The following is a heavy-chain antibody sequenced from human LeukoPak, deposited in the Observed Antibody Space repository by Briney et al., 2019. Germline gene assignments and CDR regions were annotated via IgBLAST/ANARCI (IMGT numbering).Heavy chain of an antibody. CDR1: GFLFSRYW. J-gene: IGHJ4*02. CDR3: ARSGTGVFDY. CDR2: MSSSGKSI. Sequence: GGSLRLSCAASGFLFSRYWMSWVRQAPGKGLEWVSYMSSSGKSIFYADSVKGRFTVSRDKAQNSLYLQMNSLRAEDTAVYFCARSGTGVFDYWGQGTLVTVSP. V-gene: IGHV3-48*01. D-gene: IGHD3-10*01.